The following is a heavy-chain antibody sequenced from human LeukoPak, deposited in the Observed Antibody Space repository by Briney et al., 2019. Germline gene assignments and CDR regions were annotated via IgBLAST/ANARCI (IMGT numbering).Heavy chain of an antibody. V-gene: IGHV3-23*03. CDR2: IFGAGKNTT. D-gene: IGHD6-19*01. CDR1: GFSFSSYA. Sequence: GVSLRLSCAASGFSFSSYAMNWVRQAPGKGLEWVSIIFGAGKNTTYYADSVKGRFTVSRDNAKNSLYLQMNSLRAEDTAVYYCARAPRLGRRSYYFDYWGQGTLVTVSS. J-gene: IGHJ4*02. CDR3: ARAPRLGRRSYYFDY.